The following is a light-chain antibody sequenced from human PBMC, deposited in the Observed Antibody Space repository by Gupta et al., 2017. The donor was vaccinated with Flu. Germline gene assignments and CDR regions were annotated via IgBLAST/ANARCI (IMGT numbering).Light chain of an antibody. J-gene: IGKJ1*01. CDR1: QSISDW. CDR3: HQYIGYPGT. CDR2: KAS. Sequence: DIQMTQSPSTLSASIGDRVTITCRASQSISDWLAWYQQKPGKAPKLLIYKASSLQSGVPSRFSGSGSGTEFTLTISSLQPDDFVTYYCHQYIGYPGTFGQGTKVEIK. V-gene: IGKV1-5*03.